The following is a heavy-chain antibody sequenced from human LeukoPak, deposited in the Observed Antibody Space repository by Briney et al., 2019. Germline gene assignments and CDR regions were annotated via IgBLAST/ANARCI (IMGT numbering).Heavy chain of an antibody. J-gene: IGHJ4*02. D-gene: IGHD2-8*01. V-gene: IGHV4-59*08. Sequence: SETLSLTCTVSGGSISSYYWSWIRQPPGKGLEWIGYIYYSGSTNYIPSLKSRVTISVDTSKNQFSLKLSSVTAADTAVYYCARGGSVYDTNFDYWGQGTLVTVSS. CDR2: IYYSGST. CDR1: GGSISSYY. CDR3: ARGGSVYDTNFDY.